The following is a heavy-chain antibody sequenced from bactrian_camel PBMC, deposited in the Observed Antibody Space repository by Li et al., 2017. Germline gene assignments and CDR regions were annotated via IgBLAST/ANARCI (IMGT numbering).Heavy chain of an antibody. V-gene: IGHV3S55*01. Sequence: VQLVESGGVSVQAGGTLRLSCEVSGDTSGTYCMGWFRQAPGKEREEVAGIEGDGSTNYVDFARDRFTISRDNAKNTVYLQMNSLKSEDTALYYCTARGDSYAYWGQGTQVTVS. CDR2: IEGDGST. CDR3: TARGDSYAY. CDR1: GDTSGTYC. D-gene: IGHD4*01. J-gene: IGHJ4*01.